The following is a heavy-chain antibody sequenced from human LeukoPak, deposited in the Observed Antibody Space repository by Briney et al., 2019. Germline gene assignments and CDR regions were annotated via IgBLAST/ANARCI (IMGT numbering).Heavy chain of an antibody. V-gene: IGHV3-23*01. CDR3: AKDHIVATIGTYYFDY. D-gene: IGHD5-12*01. Sequence: GGSLRLSCAASGFTFSSYGMSWVRQAPGEGLEWVSAISDSGGSTYYTDCVKGRFTISRDNSKNTLYLQMNSLRAEDTAVYYCAKDHIVATIGTYYFDYWGQGTLVTVSS. J-gene: IGHJ4*02. CDR1: GFTFSSYG. CDR2: ISDSGGST.